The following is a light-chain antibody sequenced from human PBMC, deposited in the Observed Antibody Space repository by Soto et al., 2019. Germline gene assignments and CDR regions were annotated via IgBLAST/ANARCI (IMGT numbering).Light chain of an antibody. Sequence: EIVLTQSPGTLSLSPGERATLSCRASQSLNSNSLAWYQQKPGQAPRLLIYGASTRATGSPDRVSGSGSGTDFTLTITRLEPEDFAVYYCQHYGSSGLTFGGGTKVEI. V-gene: IGKV3-20*01. CDR2: GAS. CDR3: QHYGSSGLT. J-gene: IGKJ4*01. CDR1: QSLNSNS.